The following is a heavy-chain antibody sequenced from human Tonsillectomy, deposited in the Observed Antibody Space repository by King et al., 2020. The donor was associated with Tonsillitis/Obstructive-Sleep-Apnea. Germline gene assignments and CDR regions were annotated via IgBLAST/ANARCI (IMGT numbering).Heavy chain of an antibody. V-gene: IGHV1-69*01. Sequence: VQLVESGAEVKKPGSSVKVSCKASGGTFSSYAISWVRQAPGQGLEWMGGIIPIFGTANYAQKFQGRVTITADESTSTAYMELSSLRSEDTAVYYCAGGPVDAYYYYYYMDVWGKGTTVTVSS. CDR3: AGGPVDAYYYYYYMDV. CDR1: GGTFSSYA. J-gene: IGHJ6*03. CDR2: IIPIFGTA. D-gene: IGHD3-9*01.